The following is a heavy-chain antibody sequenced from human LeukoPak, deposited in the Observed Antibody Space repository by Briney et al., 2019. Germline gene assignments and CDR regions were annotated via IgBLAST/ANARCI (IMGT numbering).Heavy chain of an antibody. J-gene: IGHJ5*02. Sequence: SETLSLTCTVCGGSIMNHYWSWIRQPAGKGLEWIGRIYSSGSANYSPSLKNRVSMSIDTSNNHFSLNLTSVTAADTALSFCARDVRYASGWSTPESWGQGTLVTVSS. CDR2: IYSSGSA. CDR1: GGSIMNHY. D-gene: IGHD6-19*01. V-gene: IGHV4-4*07. CDR3: ARDVRYASGWSTPES.